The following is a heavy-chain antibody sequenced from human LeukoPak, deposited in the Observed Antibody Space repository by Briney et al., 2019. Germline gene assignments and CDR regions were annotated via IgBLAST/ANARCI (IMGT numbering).Heavy chain of an antibody. D-gene: IGHD7-27*01. CDR3: ARAPGRYFDY. J-gene: IGHJ4*02. V-gene: IGHV4-59*01. CDR2: IYYSGST. CDR1: GASISSYY. Sequence: SETLSLTCTVSGASISSYYWSWIRQPPGKGLEWIGYIYYSGSTNYNPSLKSRVTISVDTSKNQFSLKLSSVTAADTAVYYCARAPGRYFDYWGQGTLVTVSS.